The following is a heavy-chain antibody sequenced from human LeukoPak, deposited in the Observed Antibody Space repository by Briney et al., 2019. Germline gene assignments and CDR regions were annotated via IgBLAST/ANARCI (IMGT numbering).Heavy chain of an antibody. J-gene: IGHJ4*02. CDR3: TRQWHTPSDY. CDR2: INGDGTST. CDR1: GFIFSSYW. Sequence: GGSLRLSCAASGFIFSSYWMHWVRQKPGEGPRWLSRINGDGTSTAYAHSVQGRFIISRDNAKNTLYLQMNSLRVDDTAVYYCTRQWHTPSDYWGQGTVVTVSS. V-gene: IGHV3-74*03. D-gene: IGHD6-19*01.